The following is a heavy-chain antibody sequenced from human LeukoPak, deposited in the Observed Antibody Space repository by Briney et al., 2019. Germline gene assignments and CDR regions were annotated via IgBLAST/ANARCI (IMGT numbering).Heavy chain of an antibody. D-gene: IGHD3-10*01. J-gene: IGHJ6*04. Sequence: GGSLRLSCAASVFTFDDYGMHWVRQAPGKGLEWVSLISGDGGSTYYADSVKGRFTISRDNSKNSLYLQMNTLRTEATALYHCSKETIPYRPSYYYMDIWGKGTTVTVSS. CDR3: SKETIPYRPSYYYMDI. CDR1: VFTFDDYG. CDR2: ISGDGGST. V-gene: IGHV3-43*02.